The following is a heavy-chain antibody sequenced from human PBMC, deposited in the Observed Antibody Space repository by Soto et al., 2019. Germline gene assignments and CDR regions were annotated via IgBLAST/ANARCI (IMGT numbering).Heavy chain of an antibody. Sequence: PVGSLRLCCAASGFTLSDYYMSWIRQAPGKGLEWVSYISSSGTTIYYADSVKGRFTLSRDNAKNSLYLQMNNLRAEDMAVYYCARGSIAVTGPSDYWGQGTLVTVSS. J-gene: IGHJ4*02. D-gene: IGHD6-19*01. CDR2: ISSSGTTI. CDR1: GFTLSDYY. V-gene: IGHV3-11*01. CDR3: ARGSIAVTGPSDY.